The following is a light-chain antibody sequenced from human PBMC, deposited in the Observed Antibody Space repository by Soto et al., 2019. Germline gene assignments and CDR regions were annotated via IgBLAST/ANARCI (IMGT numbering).Light chain of an antibody. J-gene: IGKJ4*01. Sequence: EVVMTQSPATLSVSPGERVTLSCRASQGVRSHLAWYLQKPGQAPRLLIYGASTRATGIPARFSGSGSGTEFTLTISRLQSEDFAVYYCQQYDNWPPLTFGGGTKVEIK. CDR3: QQYDNWPPLT. V-gene: IGKV3-15*01. CDR1: QGVRSH. CDR2: GAS.